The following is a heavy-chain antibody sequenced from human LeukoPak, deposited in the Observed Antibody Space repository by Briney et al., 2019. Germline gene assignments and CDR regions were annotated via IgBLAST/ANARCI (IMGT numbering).Heavy chain of an antibody. CDR1: GFTFSSYS. J-gene: IGHJ4*02. D-gene: IGHD1-1*01. CDR3: ARDSRNWNEGSY. V-gene: IGHV3-48*01. CDR2: ISSTSSTV. Sequence: GGSLRLSCAVSGFTFSSYSMTWVRQAPGKGLEWVSYISSTSSTVYYADSVKGRFTISRDNVKNSLYLQMNSLRAEDTAVYYCARDSRNWNEGSYWGQGTLVTVSS.